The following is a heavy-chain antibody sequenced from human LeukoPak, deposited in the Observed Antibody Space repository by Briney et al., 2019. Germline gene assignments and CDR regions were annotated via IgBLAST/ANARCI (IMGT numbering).Heavy chain of an antibody. V-gene: IGHV4-61*02. J-gene: IGHJ3*02. D-gene: IGHD3-9*01. CDR3: ARAPTRDLRYFDWFMQDHAFDI. CDR1: GGSISSGSYY. Sequence: PSETLSLTCTVSGGSISSGSYYWSWIRQPAGKGLEWIGRIYTSGSTNYNPSLKSRVTISVDTSKNQFSLKLSSVTAADTAVYYCARAPTRDLRYFDWFMQDHAFDIWGQGTMVTVSS. CDR2: IYTSGST.